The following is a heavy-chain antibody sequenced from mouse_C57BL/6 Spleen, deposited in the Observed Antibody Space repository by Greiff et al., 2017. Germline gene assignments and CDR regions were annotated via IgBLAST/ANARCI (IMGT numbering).Heavy chain of an antibody. D-gene: IGHD1-1*01. V-gene: IGHV1-82*01. Sequence: VQLHQSGPELVKPGASVKISCKASGYAFSSSWMNWVKQRPGKGLGWIGRIYPGDGDTNYNGKFKGKATLTADKSSSTAYMQLSSLTSEDSAVYFCAREDDYYGSSYYFDYWGQGTTLTVSS. CDR3: AREDDYYGSSYYFDY. J-gene: IGHJ2*01. CDR2: IYPGDGDT. CDR1: GYAFSSSW.